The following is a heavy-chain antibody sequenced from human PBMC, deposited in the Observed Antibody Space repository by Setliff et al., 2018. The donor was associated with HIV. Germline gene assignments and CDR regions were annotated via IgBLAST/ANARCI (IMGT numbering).Heavy chain of an antibody. D-gene: IGHD1-1*01. J-gene: IGHJ3*02. CDR1: GFTVNTNY. V-gene: IGHV3-53*05. CDR3: AKDYGDGHNWGAFDI. CDR2: IYSGGDTT. Sequence: GGSLRLSCAASGFTVNTNYMSWLRQAPGKGLEWVSIIYSGGDTTYYADSVKGRFTIPRDNTKNFVFLGMTNLRPEDTALYFCAKDYGDGHNWGAFDISGQGTMVTVSS.